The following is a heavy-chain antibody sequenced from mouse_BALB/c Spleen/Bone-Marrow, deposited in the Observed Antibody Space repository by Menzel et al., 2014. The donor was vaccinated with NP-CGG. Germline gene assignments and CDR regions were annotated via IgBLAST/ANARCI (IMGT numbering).Heavy chain of an antibody. CDR2: INPDSKTI. V-gene: IGHV4-1*02. CDR1: GFDFSRYW. CDR3: ARLGYYGGFAY. D-gene: IGHD2-3*01. Sequence: EVQVVESGGGLVQPGGSLKLSCAASGFDFSRYWMSWVRQAPGKGLEWIGEINPDSKTINYSPSLKDKFIISRDNAKNTLYLQMNKVRSEDTALYYSARLGYYGGFAYWGQGTLVTVSA. J-gene: IGHJ3*01.